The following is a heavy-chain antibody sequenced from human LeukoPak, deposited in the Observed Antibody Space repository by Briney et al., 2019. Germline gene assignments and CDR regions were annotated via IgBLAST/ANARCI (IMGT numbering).Heavy chain of an antibody. V-gene: IGHV1-2*06. CDR2: INPNSGGT. CDR1: GYIFTGYY. CDR3: AGGVFTYYDFWSGSNDAFDI. J-gene: IGHJ3*02. Sequence: ASVKVSCKASGYIFTGYYMHWVRQAPGQGLEWMGRINPNSGGTNYAQKFQGRVTMTRDTSISTAYMELSRLRSDDTAVYYCAGGVFTYYDFWSGSNDAFDIWGQGTMVTVSS. D-gene: IGHD3-3*01.